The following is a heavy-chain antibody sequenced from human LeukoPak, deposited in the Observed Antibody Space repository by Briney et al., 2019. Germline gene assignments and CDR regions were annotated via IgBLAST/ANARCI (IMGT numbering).Heavy chain of an antibody. V-gene: IGHV3-21*01. CDR1: GFTFISYS. CDR2: ISSSSSYI. D-gene: IGHD3-10*01. Sequence: GGSLRLSCAASGFTFISYSMNWVRQAPGKGLEWVSSISSSSSYIYYADSVKGRFTISRDNAKNSLYLQMNSLRAEDTAVYYCARDKAFYGSGSYYPDAFDIWGQGTMVTVSS. J-gene: IGHJ3*02. CDR3: ARDKAFYGSGSYYPDAFDI.